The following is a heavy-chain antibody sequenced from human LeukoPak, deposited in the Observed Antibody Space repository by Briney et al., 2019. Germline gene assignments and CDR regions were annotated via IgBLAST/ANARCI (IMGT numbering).Heavy chain of an antibody. CDR3: AADSSGYYWAF. D-gene: IGHD3-22*01. Sequence: GGSLRLSCAASGFTFSHYWMSWVRQAPGKGLEWVANIKQDGSEKYYVDSVKGRFTISRDNAKNSLYLQMNGLRAEDTAVYYCAADSSGYYWAFWGQGTQVTVSS. V-gene: IGHV3-7*01. CDR2: IKQDGSEK. J-gene: IGHJ1*01. CDR1: GFTFSHYW.